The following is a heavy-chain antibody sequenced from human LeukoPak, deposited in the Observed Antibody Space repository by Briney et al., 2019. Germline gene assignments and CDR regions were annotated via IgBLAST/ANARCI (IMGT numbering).Heavy chain of an antibody. Sequence: ASVKVSCKASGGTFSSYAISWVRQAPGQGLEWMGGIIPIFGTADYAQKFQGRVTITADESTSTAYVELSSLRSEDTAVYYCASRITAPRFGVVITLLPPDYWGQGTLVTVSS. CDR2: IIPIFGTA. CDR3: ASRITAPRFGVVITLLPPDY. V-gene: IGHV1-69*13. D-gene: IGHD3-3*01. CDR1: GGTFSSYA. J-gene: IGHJ4*02.